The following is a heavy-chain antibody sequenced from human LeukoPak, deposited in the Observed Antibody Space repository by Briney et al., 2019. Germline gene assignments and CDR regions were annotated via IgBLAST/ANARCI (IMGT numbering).Heavy chain of an antibody. CDR1: GGSISSYY. Sequence: SETLSLTCTVSGGSISSYYWSWIRQPPGKGLEWIGYIYYSGSTNYNPSLKSRVTISVDTPKNQFSLKLSSVTAADTAVYYCARDLGSGWSGFDYWGQGTLVTVSS. CDR2: IYYSGST. D-gene: IGHD6-19*01. CDR3: ARDLGSGWSGFDY. J-gene: IGHJ4*02. V-gene: IGHV4-59*01.